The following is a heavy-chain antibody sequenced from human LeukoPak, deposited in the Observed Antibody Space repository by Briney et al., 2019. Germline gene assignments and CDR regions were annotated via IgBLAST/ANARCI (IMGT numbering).Heavy chain of an antibody. CDR2: ISYDGSNI. V-gene: IGHV3-30-3*01. CDR3: ARDLPPEDV. J-gene: IGHJ6*02. Sequence: PGRSLRLSCAASGFTFSHCAMHWVRQAPGKGLEWVALISYDGSNIQYADSLKGRFTISRDNSKNTLYLQMNSLRVDDTAVYYCARDLPPEDVWGQGTTVTVSS. CDR1: GFTFSHCA.